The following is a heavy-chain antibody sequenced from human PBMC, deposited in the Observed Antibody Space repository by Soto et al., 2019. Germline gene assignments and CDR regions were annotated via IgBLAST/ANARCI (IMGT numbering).Heavy chain of an antibody. D-gene: IGHD3-22*01. J-gene: IGHJ4*02. CDR3: AKDSYYHSSRGYYVFDY. CDR2: ISYDGSNK. Sequence: QVQLVESGGGVVQPGRSPRLSCADSGLSFSSYGMHWVRQAPGEGLEWVAAISYDGSNKNYLASVEGRFTISRDNSKNTLYLQVNGLRPEDTVVYYCAKDSYYHSSRGYYVFDYWGQGTLVTVSS. V-gene: IGHV3-30*18. CDR1: GLSFSSYG.